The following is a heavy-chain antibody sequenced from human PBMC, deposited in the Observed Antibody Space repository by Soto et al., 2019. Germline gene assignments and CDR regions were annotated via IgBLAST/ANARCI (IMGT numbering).Heavy chain of an antibody. CDR3: ATDGGSDSYYLDF. Sequence: RRHSCGASGFSFRVYWMTWVRQAPGKGLEWVANIKQDGSDTFYEASVKGRFTIPRDNAKNSLYLQLDGLRPDDTAVYYCATDGGSDSYYLDFWGQGTLVTVSS. CDR1: GFSFRVYW. V-gene: IGHV3-7*03. CDR2: IKQDGSDT. J-gene: IGHJ4*02. D-gene: IGHD2-21*02.